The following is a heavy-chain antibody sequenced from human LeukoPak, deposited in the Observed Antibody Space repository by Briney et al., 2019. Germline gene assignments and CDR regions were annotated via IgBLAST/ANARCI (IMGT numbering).Heavy chain of an antibody. D-gene: IGHD3-16*01. CDR3: VRGVMNRWCWGSGPLSHAFDI. J-gene: IGHJ3*02. Sequence: WETLSLICGVYGGSFSGYYWSWIRQPPGKGLEWIGEINHSGSTNYNPSLKSRVIISVHTSNNQFPLKLNYVTAADTAGYYCVRGVMNRWCWGSGPLSHAFDIWGHGTMVTVSS. V-gene: IGHV4-34*01. CDR1: GGSFSGYY. CDR2: INHSGST.